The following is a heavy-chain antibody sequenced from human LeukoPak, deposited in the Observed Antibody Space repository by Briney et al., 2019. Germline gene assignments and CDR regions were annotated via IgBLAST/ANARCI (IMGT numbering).Heavy chain of an antibody. V-gene: IGHV4-59*01. Sequence: SETLSLTCTVSGGSISSYYWSWIRQPPGKGLEWIGYINYSGSTNYNPSLKSRVTISVDTSKNQFPLKLSSVTAADTAMYYCARDLIRYGMDVWGQGTTVTVSS. CDR2: INYSGST. CDR3: ARDLIRYGMDV. J-gene: IGHJ6*02. CDR1: GGSISSYY. D-gene: IGHD3-16*01.